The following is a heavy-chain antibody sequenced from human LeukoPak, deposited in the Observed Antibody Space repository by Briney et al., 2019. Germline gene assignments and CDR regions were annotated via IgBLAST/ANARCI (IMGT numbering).Heavy chain of an antibody. CDR1: GYTFTSYD. Sequence: GASVKVSCKASGYTFTSYDINWVRQATGQGLEWMGWMNPNSGNTGYAQKFQGRVTMTRNTSISTAYMELSSLRSEDTAVYYCARVLGRVRGVKGVYYFDYWGQGTLVTVSS. CDR2: MNPNSGNT. D-gene: IGHD3-10*01. CDR3: ARVLGRVRGVKGVYYFDY. J-gene: IGHJ4*02. V-gene: IGHV1-8*01.